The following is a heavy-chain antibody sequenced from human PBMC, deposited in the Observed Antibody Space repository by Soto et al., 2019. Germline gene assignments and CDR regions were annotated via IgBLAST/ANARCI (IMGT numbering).Heavy chain of an antibody. V-gene: IGHV4-34*01. D-gene: IGHD3-3*01. CDR2: INHSGST. CDR1: GGSFSGYY. CDR3: ARGQTYYDFWSGYYRPSHWFDP. Sequence: SETLSLTCAVYGGSFSGYYWSWIRQPPGKGLEWIGEINHSGSTNYNPSLKSRVTIPVDTSKNQFSLKLSSVTAADTAVYYCARGQTYYDFWSGYYRPSHWFDPWGQGTLVTVSS. J-gene: IGHJ5*02.